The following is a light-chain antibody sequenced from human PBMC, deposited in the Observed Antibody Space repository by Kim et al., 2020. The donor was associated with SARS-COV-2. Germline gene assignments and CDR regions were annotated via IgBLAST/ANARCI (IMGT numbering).Light chain of an antibody. V-gene: IGKV1D-12*01. CDR3: KQAKSFPGT. CDR1: QGISSW. J-gene: IGKJ3*01. CDR2: AAS. Sequence: DIQMTQSPSSVSVSVGDRVTITCRASQGISSWLAWYQQKPGKAPKILIYAASSWQSAVPSRFSGSGSGTDFTLTIISLRPEDFATYYCKQAKSFPGTFGPGTKVDIK.